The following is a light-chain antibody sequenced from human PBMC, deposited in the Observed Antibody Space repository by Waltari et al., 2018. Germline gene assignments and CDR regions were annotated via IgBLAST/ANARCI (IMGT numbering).Light chain of an antibody. CDR1: QGVLYSSNNKHY. CDR3: QQYYSTPRRT. CDR2: WAS. V-gene: IGKV4-1*01. Sequence: DIVMTQSPDSLAVSLGERATINCKSSQGVLYSSNNKHYLAWYQQKPGQPPKLLIYWASTRESGVPDRFSGSGSGTDFTLTISSLQAEDVAVYYCQQYYSTPRRTFGQGTKLEIK. J-gene: IGKJ2*01.